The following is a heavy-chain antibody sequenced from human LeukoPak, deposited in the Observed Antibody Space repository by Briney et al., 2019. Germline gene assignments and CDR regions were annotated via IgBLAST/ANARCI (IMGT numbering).Heavy chain of an antibody. J-gene: IGHJ4*02. Sequence: SETLSLTCTVSGGSISSGSYYWSWIRQPAGKGLEWIGRIYTSGSTNYNPSLKSRVTISVDTSKNQFSLKLSSVTAADTAVCYCAREAYVGATTFFDYWGQGTLVTVSS. V-gene: IGHV4-61*02. CDR3: AREAYVGATTFFDY. D-gene: IGHD1-26*01. CDR1: GGSISSGSYY. CDR2: IYTSGST.